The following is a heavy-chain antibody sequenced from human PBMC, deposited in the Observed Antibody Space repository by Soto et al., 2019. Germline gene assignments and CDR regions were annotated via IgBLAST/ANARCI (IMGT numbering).Heavy chain of an antibody. J-gene: IGHJ4*02. V-gene: IGHV6-1*01. CDR3: ASNWFREYLSLFDF. CDR2: TYYRSKWYN. Sequence: SQTLSLTCAISGDSVSSNTVAWNWIRQSPSRGLEWLGRTYYRSKWYNDFAPSVKSRITINADTSKNQFSLQLNSVTPEDTVVYYCASNWFREYLSLFDFWGRGTLVIVSS. D-gene: IGHD2-2*02. CDR1: GDSVSSNTVA.